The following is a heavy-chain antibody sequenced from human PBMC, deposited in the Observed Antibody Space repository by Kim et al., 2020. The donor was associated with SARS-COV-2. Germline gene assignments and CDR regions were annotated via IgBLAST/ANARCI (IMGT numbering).Heavy chain of an antibody. CDR3: ARDGSPAYSSSPTGY. V-gene: IGHV3-21*01. J-gene: IGHJ4*02. D-gene: IGHD6-13*01. CDR1: GFTFSSYS. CDR2: ISSSSSYI. Sequence: GGSLRLSCAASGFTFSSYSMNWVRQAPGKGLEWVSSISSSSSYIYYADSVKGRFTISRDNAKNSLYLQMNSLRAEDTAVYYCARDGSPAYSSSPTGYWGQGTLVTVSS.